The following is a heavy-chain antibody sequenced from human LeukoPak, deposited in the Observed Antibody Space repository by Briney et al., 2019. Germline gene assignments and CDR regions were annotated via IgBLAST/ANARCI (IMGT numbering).Heavy chain of an antibody. CDR1: GGSFSGYY. CDR2: INHSGNT. J-gene: IGHJ4*02. V-gene: IGHV4-34*01. Sequence: SETLSLTCAVYGGSFSGYYWSWIRQPPGKGLEWMGEINHSGNTNYNPSLKSRLTISVDTSKNQFSLKLSSVTAADTAVYYCASGSYNYFDYWGQGTLVTVSS. CDR3: ASGSYNYFDY. D-gene: IGHD1-26*01.